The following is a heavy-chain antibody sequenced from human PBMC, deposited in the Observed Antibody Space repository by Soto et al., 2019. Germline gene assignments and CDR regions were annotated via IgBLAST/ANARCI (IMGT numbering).Heavy chain of an antibody. V-gene: IGHV4-31*03. D-gene: IGHD6-6*01. CDR2: IYYSGST. Sequence: QVQLQESGPGLVKPSQTLSLTCTVSGGSISSGGYYWSWIRQHPGKGLEWIGSIYYSGSTYYNPSLKSRVTISVDTSKNQFSLNLSSVTAADTAVYYCARAGHSSSSEGANWFDPWGQGTLVTVSS. J-gene: IGHJ5*02. CDR3: ARAGHSSSSEGANWFDP. CDR1: GGSISSGGYY.